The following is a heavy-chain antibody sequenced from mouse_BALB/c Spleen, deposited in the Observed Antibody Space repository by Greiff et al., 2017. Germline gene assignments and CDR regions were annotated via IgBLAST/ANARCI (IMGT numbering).Heavy chain of an antibody. Sequence: EVKLQESGPGLVKPSQSLSLTCTVTGYSITSDYAWNWIRQFPGNKLEWMGYISYSGSTSYNPSLKSRISITRDTSKNQFFLQLNSVTTEDTATYYCAYYGYDGWFAYWGQGTLVTVSA. CDR2: ISYSGST. CDR3: AYYGYDGWFAY. V-gene: IGHV3-2*02. D-gene: IGHD2-2*01. CDR1: GYSITSDYA. J-gene: IGHJ3*01.